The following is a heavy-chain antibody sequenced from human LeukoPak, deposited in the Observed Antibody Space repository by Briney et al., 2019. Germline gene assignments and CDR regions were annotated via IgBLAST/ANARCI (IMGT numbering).Heavy chain of an antibody. CDR1: GFTFDHYA. Sequence: GGSLRLSCAASGFTFDHYAMHWVRQPPGKGLEWVSGVSWNSGIIGYADSVKGRFTIARDNAKNSLYLQMNSLRAEDTAFYYCAKDIKFYGGGTCYWYYMDVWGKGTTVTVSS. V-gene: IGHV3-9*01. D-gene: IGHD2-15*01. CDR3: AKDIKFYGGGTCYWYYMDV. J-gene: IGHJ6*03. CDR2: VSWNSGII.